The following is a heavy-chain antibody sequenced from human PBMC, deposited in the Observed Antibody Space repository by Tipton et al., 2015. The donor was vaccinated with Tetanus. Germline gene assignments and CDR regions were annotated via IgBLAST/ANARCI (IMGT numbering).Heavy chain of an antibody. CDR2: INHSGST. V-gene: IGHV4-34*01. Sequence: TLSLTCAVYAGSFSGYYWTWIRQSPGEGLEWIGEINHSGSTNYNPSLKSRVTMSVDTSRDQFSLKLKSVTAADTAVYYCAKRDYKKGNWFDPWGQGIPVTASS. CDR1: AGSFSGYY. D-gene: IGHD4-11*01. J-gene: IGHJ5*02. CDR3: AKRDYKKGNWFDP.